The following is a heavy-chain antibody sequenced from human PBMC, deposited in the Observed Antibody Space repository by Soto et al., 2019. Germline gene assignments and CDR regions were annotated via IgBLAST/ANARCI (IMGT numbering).Heavy chain of an antibody. D-gene: IGHD2-2*01. CDR3: ARVPDY. CDR1: CYSISSYY. Sequence: SATLSLTCTFPCYSISSYYWSWIRQPPGKGLEWIGCIYYSGSTNYNPSLLSRVTISVDTSKNQFSLKLSSVTAADTAVYYCARVPDYWGQGILVTVS. CDR2: IYYSGST. J-gene: IGHJ4*02. V-gene: IGHV4-59*12.